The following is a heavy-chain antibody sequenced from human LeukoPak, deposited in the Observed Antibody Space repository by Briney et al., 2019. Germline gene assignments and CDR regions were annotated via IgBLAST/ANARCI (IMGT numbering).Heavy chain of an antibody. Sequence: SETLSLTCTVSGGFISSGYWSWIRQPAGKGLEWIGRIHTTDNTKYNPSLKSRVTMSIDTSKNQLSLTVRTVTAADTAVYYCARGIYGDYWYFDLWGRGTLVTVSS. D-gene: IGHD4-17*01. V-gene: IGHV4-4*07. J-gene: IGHJ2*01. CDR2: IHTTDNT. CDR1: GGFISSGY. CDR3: ARGIYGDYWYFDL.